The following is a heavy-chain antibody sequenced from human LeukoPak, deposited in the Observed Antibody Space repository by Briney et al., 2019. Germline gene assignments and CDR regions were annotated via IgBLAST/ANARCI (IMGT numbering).Heavy chain of an antibody. CDR1: GYTFTGYY. Sequence: GASVKVSCKAFGYTFTGYYMHWVRQAPGQGLEWMGWINPNSGGTNYAQKFQGRVTMTRDTSISTAYMELSRLRSDDTAVYYCARSIVGATTFDYWGQGTLVTVSS. CDR2: INPNSGGT. CDR3: ARSIVGATTFDY. V-gene: IGHV1-2*02. D-gene: IGHD1-26*01. J-gene: IGHJ4*02.